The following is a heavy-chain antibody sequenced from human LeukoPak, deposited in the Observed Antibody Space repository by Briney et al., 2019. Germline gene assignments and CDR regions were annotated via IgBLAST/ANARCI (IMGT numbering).Heavy chain of an antibody. CDR3: ARGTEYYDTLTGYYRGLLDY. V-gene: IGHV4-59*01. CDR1: GGSISSYY. J-gene: IGHJ4*02. Sequence: PSETLSLTCTVSGGSISSYYWSWIRQPPGKGLEWIGYIYYSGSTNYNPSLKSRVTISVDTSKNQFSLKLSSVTAADTAVYYCARGTEYYDTLTGYYRGLLDYWGQGTLVTVSS. D-gene: IGHD3-9*01. CDR2: IYYSGST.